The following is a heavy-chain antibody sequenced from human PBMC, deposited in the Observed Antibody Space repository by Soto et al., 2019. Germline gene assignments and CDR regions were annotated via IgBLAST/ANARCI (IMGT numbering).Heavy chain of an antibody. V-gene: IGHV1-46*01. D-gene: IGHD3-9*01. J-gene: IGHJ4*02. Sequence: ASVKVSCKASGYTFTCHYMHSVRQAPGQGLEWMGIINPSGGSTSYAQKFQGRVTMTRDTSTSTVYMELSSLRSEDTAVYYCARATYYDILSGYFGVSDVDYWGQEIRVTVSS. CDR3: ARATYYDILSGYFGVSDVDY. CDR1: GYTFTCHY. CDR2: INPSGGST.